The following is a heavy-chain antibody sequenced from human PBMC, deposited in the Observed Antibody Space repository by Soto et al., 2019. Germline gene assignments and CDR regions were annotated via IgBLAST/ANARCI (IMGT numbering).Heavy chain of an antibody. Sequence: GGSLRLSCAASGFTFSSYWMHWVRQAPGKGLVWVSVVSPDGSSTNYADSVKGRITISRDNAKNTLYLQMNSLRAEDTAVYYCAGLYCAGTSCNAGTPGPVDVWGKGTTVTVSS. V-gene: IGHV3-74*01. CDR2: VSPDGSST. D-gene: IGHD2-2*01. CDR1: GFTFSSYW. CDR3: AGLYCAGTSCNAGTPGPVDV. J-gene: IGHJ6*04.